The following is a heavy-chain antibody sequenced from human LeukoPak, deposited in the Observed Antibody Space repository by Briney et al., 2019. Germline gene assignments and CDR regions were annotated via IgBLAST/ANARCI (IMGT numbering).Heavy chain of an antibody. J-gene: IGHJ4*02. CDR1: GGSVSSGSYY. D-gene: IGHD2-2*01. Sequence: PSETLSLTCTVSGGSVSSGSYYWSWIRQPPGKGLEWIGYIYYGGSTNYNPSLKSRVTISLDTSKNQFSLKLSSVTAADTAVYYCARDKGYCSSTSCYGLDYWGQGTLVTVSS. CDR3: ARDKGYCSSTSCYGLDY. CDR2: IYYGGST. V-gene: IGHV4-61*01.